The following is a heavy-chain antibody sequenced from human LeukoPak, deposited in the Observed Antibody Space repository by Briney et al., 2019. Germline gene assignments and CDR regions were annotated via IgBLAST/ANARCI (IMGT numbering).Heavy chain of an antibody. Sequence: ASVKVSRKASGYTFTSYGISWVRQAPGQGLEWMGGIIPIFGTANYAQKFQGRVTITADKSTSTAYMELSSLRSEDTAVYYCARRYSGYDTNWFDPWGQGTLVTVSS. CDR1: GYTFTSYG. CDR2: IIPIFGTA. V-gene: IGHV1-69*06. D-gene: IGHD5-12*01. J-gene: IGHJ5*02. CDR3: ARRYSGYDTNWFDP.